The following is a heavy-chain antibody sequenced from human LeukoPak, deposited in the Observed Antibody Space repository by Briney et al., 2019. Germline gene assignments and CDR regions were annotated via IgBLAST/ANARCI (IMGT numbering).Heavy chain of an antibody. V-gene: IGHV3-21*01. CDR2: ISSSSLYI. Sequence: GGSLRLSCAASGFTFSSYWMSWVRQAPGKGLEWVSSISSSSLYIYYADSVKGRFTISRDNAKNSLYLQMNSLRAEDTAVYYCARSYYYDRAYFDYWGQGTLVTVSS. CDR1: GFTFSSYW. J-gene: IGHJ4*02. CDR3: ARSYYYDRAYFDY. D-gene: IGHD3-22*01.